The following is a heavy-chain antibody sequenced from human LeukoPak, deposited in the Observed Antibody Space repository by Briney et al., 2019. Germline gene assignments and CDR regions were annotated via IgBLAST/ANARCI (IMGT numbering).Heavy chain of an antibody. Sequence: GGSLRLSCAASGFTFSNFGMHWVCHAPRQGLERVAFIRYDGSDKSYADSVMGRLIIFRDNSKNTLYLQMNSLKAEETAVYYCAKDIESAYDCSGYYSPFDSWAQRILVTVSS. J-gene: IGHJ4*02. D-gene: IGHD3-22*01. CDR2: IRYDGSDK. CDR3: AKDIESAYDCSGYYSPFDS. V-gene: IGHV3-30*02. CDR1: GFTFSNFG.